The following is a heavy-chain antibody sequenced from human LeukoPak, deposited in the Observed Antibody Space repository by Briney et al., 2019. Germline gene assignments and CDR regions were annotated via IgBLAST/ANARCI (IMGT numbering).Heavy chain of an antibody. V-gene: IGHV4-39*07. CDR1: GGSISSSSYY. J-gene: IGHJ5*02. CDR3: ARVGWSGSDP. CDR2: IYYSGST. Sequence: PSETLSLTCTVSGGSISSSSYYWGWIRQPPGKGLEWIGSIYYSGSTYYNPSLKSRVTISVDTSKNQFSLKLSSVTAADTAVYYCARVGWSGSDPWGQGTLVTVSS. D-gene: IGHD2-15*01.